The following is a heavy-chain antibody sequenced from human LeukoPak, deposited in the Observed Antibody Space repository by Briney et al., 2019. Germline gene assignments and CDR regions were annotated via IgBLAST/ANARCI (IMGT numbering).Heavy chain of an antibody. V-gene: IGHV3-7*05. CDR2: IKHHGSEK. D-gene: IGHD2/OR15-2a*01. J-gene: IGHJ6*02. CDR3: ARDFYGPYYYGMDV. CDR1: GFTFSSYW. Sequence: GGSLRLSCAASGFTFSSYWMSWVRQAPGKGLEWVANIKHHGSEKYYVDSVKGRFTISRNNARNSLYLQMNSLRVEDTAVYYCARDFYGPYYYGMDVWGQGTTVTVSS.